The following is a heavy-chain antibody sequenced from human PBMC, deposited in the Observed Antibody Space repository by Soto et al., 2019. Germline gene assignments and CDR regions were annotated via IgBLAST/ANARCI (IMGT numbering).Heavy chain of an antibody. CDR3: AKSRYRPTGTTLKGYFDY. D-gene: IGHD1-1*01. Sequence: QVQLVESGGGVVQPGRSLRLSCAASGFTFSSYGMHWVRQAPGKGLEWVAVISYDGSNKYYADSVKGRFTISRDNSKNTLYLQMNSLRAEDTAVYYCAKSRYRPTGTTLKGYFDYWGQGPLVTVSS. CDR1: GFTFSSYG. V-gene: IGHV3-30*18. J-gene: IGHJ4*02. CDR2: ISYDGSNK.